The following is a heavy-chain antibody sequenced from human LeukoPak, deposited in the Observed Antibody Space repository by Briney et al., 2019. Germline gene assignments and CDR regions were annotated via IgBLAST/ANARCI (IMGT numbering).Heavy chain of an antibody. V-gene: IGHV4-59*12. D-gene: IGHD1-26*01. CDR2: IYYSGDT. CDR1: GGSISSYY. CDR3: TRDSGNYGVDY. J-gene: IGHJ4*02. Sequence: SETLSLTCTVSGGSISSYYWSWIRQHPGKGLEWIGYIYYSGDTYYNPSLKSRVTISVDTSRNQFSLRLSSVTAADTAVYYCTRDSGNYGVDYWGQGTLVTVSS.